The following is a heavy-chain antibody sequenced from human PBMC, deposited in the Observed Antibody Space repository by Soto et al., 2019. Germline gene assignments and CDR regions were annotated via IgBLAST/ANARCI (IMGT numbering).Heavy chain of an antibody. CDR3: ARDIGAYCGGDCQPI. CDR2: IVPVFGTG. V-gene: IGHV1-69*01. J-gene: IGHJ3*02. D-gene: IGHD2-21*02. CDR1: GDTFSSYA. Sequence: QVQLVQSGAEVKKPGSSVKVSCKASGDTFSSYAISWVRQAPGQGLEWMGEIVPVFGTGNYAQKFQGKVTITADESTRTAYMELSSLTSEDTAVYYCARDIGAYCGGDCQPIGGQGTMVTVSS.